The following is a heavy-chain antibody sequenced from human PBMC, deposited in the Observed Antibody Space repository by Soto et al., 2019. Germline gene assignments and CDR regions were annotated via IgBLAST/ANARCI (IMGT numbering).Heavy chain of an antibody. D-gene: IGHD5-12*01. CDR1: GFTFDDYA. CDR3: AKDYGDGYDYVDY. Sequence: GGSLRLSCAASGFTFDDYAMHWVRQAPGKGLEWVSGISWNSGSIGYADSVKGRFTISRDNAKNSLYLQMNSLRAEDTALYYCAKDYGDGYDYVDYWGQGTLVTVSS. V-gene: IGHV3-9*01. J-gene: IGHJ4*02. CDR2: ISWNSGSI.